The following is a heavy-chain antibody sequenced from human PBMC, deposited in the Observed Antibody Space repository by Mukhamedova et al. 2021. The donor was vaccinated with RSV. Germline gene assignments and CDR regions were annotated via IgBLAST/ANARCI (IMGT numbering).Heavy chain of an antibody. D-gene: IGHD4-17*01. CDR3: GRSYGDYRLVDDY. CDR2: INNDGSST. V-gene: IGHV3-74*01. Sequence: GKGLVWVSHINNDGSSTSYADSVKGRFTISRDNARNTVHLQMNSLRAEDTAVYYCGRSYGDYRLVDDYWGQGTLVTVSS. J-gene: IGHJ4*02.